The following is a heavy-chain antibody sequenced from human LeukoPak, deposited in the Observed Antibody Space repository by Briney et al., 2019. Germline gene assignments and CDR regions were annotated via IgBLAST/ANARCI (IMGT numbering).Heavy chain of an antibody. D-gene: IGHD6-19*01. CDR1: GFTFSSYS. CDR3: AKGKDLQWPASYYFDY. Sequence: GGSLRLSCAASGFTFSSYSMNWVRQAPGKGLEWVSYISSSSSTIYYADSVKGRFTISRDNAKNSLYLQMNSLRAEDTAVYYCAKGKDLQWPASYYFDYWGQGTLVTVSS. J-gene: IGHJ4*02. CDR2: ISSSSSTI. V-gene: IGHV3-48*01.